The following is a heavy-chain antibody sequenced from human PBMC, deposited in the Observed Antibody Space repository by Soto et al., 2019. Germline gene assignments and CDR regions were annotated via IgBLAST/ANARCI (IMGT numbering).Heavy chain of an antibody. CDR1: GFTFRTYE. CDR3: ARDYSASSAGMDV. V-gene: IGHV3-48*03. D-gene: IGHD6-6*01. CDR2: ISDSGGTI. Sequence: VQLLESGGGLAQPGGSLRLSCAASGFTFRTYEMNWVRQAPGKGLEWVSYISDSGGTIYYADSVRDRFTTSRDNGKNSLYLQMNNLRAEDTAVYYCARDYSASSAGMDVWGQGTTVTVSS. J-gene: IGHJ6*02.